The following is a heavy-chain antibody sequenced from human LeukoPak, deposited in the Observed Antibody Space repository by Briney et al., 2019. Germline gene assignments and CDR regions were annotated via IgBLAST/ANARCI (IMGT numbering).Heavy chain of an antibody. D-gene: IGHD2-15*01. V-gene: IGHV1-46*01. CDR1: GYTFTSYY. J-gene: IGHJ4*02. CDR3: ARDKRRNIVVVVAAPVPDY. Sequence: ASVKVSCKASGYTFTSYYMHWVRQAPGQGLEWMGIINPSGGSTSYAQKFQGRVTMTRDTSTSTVYMELSSLRSEDTAVYYCARDKRRNIVVVVAAPVPDYWGQGTLVTVSS. CDR2: INPSGGST.